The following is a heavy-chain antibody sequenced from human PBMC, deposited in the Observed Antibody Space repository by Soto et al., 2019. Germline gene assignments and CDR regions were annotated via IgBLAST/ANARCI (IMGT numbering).Heavy chain of an antibody. CDR1: GFTIRNYA. V-gene: IGHV3-23*01. CDR2: ISGSSDRT. D-gene: IGHD5-12*01. CDR3: AGAWT. Sequence: EVQVLESGGDLVQPGGSLRLSCAASGFTIRNYAMSWVRQAPGKALEWVSGISGSSDRTYYADSVKGRFTIAKDTSSNTPYLQMISLRVEDTAVYHCAGAWTWGQGTMVNVSS. J-gene: IGHJ3*01.